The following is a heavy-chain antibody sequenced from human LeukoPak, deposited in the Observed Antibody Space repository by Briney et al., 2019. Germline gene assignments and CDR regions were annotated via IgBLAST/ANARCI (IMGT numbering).Heavy chain of an antibody. Sequence: ASVKVSCKASGYTFTSYDINWVRQAAGQGLEWMGWMNPNSGNTGYAQKFQGRVTITADESTSTAYMELSSLRSEDTAVYYCSSLKNDFWRGYSILNWFDPWGQGTLVTVSS. CDR3: SSLKNDFWRGYSILNWFDP. D-gene: IGHD3-3*01. CDR2: MNPNSGNT. V-gene: IGHV1-8*01. J-gene: IGHJ5*02. CDR1: GYTFTSYD.